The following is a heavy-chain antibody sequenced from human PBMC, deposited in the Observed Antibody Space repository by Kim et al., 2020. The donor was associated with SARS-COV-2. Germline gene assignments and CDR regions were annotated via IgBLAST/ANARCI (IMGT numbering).Heavy chain of an antibody. J-gene: IGHJ4*02. CDR3: ARVFYGSSAYLTFDY. CDR2: IYPGDSDT. V-gene: IGHV5-51*01. CDR1: GYSFTSYW. Sequence: GESLKISCKGSGYSFTSYWIGWVRQMPGKGLEWMGIIYPGDSDTKYSPSFQGQVTISADKSISTAYLQWSSLKASDTAMYYCARVFYGSSAYLTFDYWGQGTLVTVSS. D-gene: IGHD3-22*01.